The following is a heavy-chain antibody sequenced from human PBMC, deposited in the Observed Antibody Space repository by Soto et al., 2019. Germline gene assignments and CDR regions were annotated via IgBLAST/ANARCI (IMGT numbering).Heavy chain of an antibody. J-gene: IGHJ4*02. CDR1: GGSISSYY. CDR3: ASESPIWSGYFN. CDR2: IYYSGST. D-gene: IGHD3-3*01. V-gene: IGHV4-59*01. Sequence: PSETLSLTCTVSGGSISSYYWSWIRQPPGKGLEWIGYIYYSGSTNYNPSLNSRVTISVDTSKNQFSLKLSSVTAADTAVYYCASESPIWSGYFNWGQGTLVTVSS.